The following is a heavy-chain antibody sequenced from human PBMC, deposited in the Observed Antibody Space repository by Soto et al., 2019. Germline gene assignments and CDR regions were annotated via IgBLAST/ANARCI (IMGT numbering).Heavy chain of an antibody. V-gene: IGHV1-18*01. CDR1: GYTFTSYG. Sequence: GASVKVSCKASGYTFTSYGISWVRQAPGQGLEWMGWISAYNGNTNYAQKLQGRVTMTTDTSTSTAYMELRSLRSDDTAVYYCARGIFGVVILANPDAFDIWGQGTMVTVSS. CDR2: ISAYNGNT. CDR3: ARGIFGVVILANPDAFDI. J-gene: IGHJ3*02. D-gene: IGHD3-3*01.